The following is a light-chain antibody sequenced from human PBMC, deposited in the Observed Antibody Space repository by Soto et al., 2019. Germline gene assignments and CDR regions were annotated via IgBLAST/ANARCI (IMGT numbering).Light chain of an antibody. V-gene: IGLV4-69*01. CDR2: VNSDGSH. CDR1: SGHSNYA. Sequence: QTVVTQSPSASASLGASVKLTCTLSSGHSNYAIAWHQQQPEKGPRYLMKVNSDGSHRKGDGIPDLFSGYSSGAQRYLTISSLQSEDEDYYYCQTWGTGIRVFGTGTKLTVL. CDR3: QTWGTGIRV. J-gene: IGLJ1*01.